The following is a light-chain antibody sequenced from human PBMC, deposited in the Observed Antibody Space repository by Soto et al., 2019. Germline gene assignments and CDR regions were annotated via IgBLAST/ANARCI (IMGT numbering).Light chain of an antibody. Sequence: EIVLTQSPGTLSLSPGERATLSCRASQSVSSSYLAWYQQKPGQAPRLLIYGASSRATGIPDRFSVSGSGTDFTLTISRLEPEDFAVYYCPSFGQGTKVEIK. CDR2: GAS. CDR1: QSVSSSY. CDR3: PS. J-gene: IGKJ1*01. V-gene: IGKV3-20*01.